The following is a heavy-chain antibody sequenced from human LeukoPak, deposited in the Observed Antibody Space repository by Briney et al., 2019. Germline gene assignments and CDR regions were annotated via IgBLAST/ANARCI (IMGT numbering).Heavy chain of an antibody. J-gene: IGHJ3*02. V-gene: IGHV4-39*01. D-gene: IGHD6-13*01. Sequence: PSETLSLTCTVSGGSLSSSSYYWVRIRPPPGKGPEWIGTIYYSGSASYNACLKSRVTIAVDTSKIQFSLKLRSVTAADTTVYYCGRHRIAAVDDAFDIWAHGTMVTVSS. CDR1: GGSLSSSSYY. CDR2: IYYSGSA. CDR3: GRHRIAAVDDAFDI.